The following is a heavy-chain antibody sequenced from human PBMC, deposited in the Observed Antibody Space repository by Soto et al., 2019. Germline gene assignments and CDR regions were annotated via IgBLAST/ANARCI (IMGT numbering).Heavy chain of an antibody. CDR3: ARVPVATAMALYYYYGMDL. J-gene: IGHJ6*02. V-gene: IGHV1-46*01. CDR2: INPSGGST. D-gene: IGHD5-18*01. CDR1: GYTFTSYY. Sequence: ASVKVSGKASGYTFTSYYMHWVRQAPGQGLEGMGIINPSGGSTSYAQKFQGRVTMTRDTSTSTVYMELGSLGSEDTAGYYCARVPVATAMALYYYYGMDLWGQGTTVPVS.